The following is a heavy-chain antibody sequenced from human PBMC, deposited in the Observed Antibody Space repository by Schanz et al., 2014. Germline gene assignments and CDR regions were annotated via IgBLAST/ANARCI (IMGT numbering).Heavy chain of an antibody. J-gene: IGHJ4*02. V-gene: IGHV3-30*04. CDR2: ISYDGSNK. Sequence: HVQLVESGGGVVQPGRSLSLSCAASGFTFSSYAMHWVRQAPGKGLEWVAVISYDGSNKYYADSVKGRFTISRDNSKNTLYLQMNSLRAEDTAVYYCARELLESPLFDYWGQGTLVTVSS. CDR1: GFTFSSYA. CDR3: ARELLESPLFDY. D-gene: IGHD1-1*01.